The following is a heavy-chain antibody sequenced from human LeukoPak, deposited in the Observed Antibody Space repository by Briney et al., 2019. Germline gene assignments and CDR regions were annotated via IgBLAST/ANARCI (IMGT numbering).Heavy chain of an antibody. J-gene: IGHJ4*02. D-gene: IGHD3-16*01. Sequence: GGSLRLSCAVSGFTFSSYAMSWVRQAPGKGLEWVSTISDTGGSTYYADSVKGRFSISRDDSKSTLHLRMNSLRAEDTALYYCAQSHLPTPLTTSFVWWGQGTLVTVSS. CDR3: AQSHLPTPLTTSFVW. V-gene: IGHV3-23*01. CDR2: ISDTGGST. CDR1: GFTFSSYA.